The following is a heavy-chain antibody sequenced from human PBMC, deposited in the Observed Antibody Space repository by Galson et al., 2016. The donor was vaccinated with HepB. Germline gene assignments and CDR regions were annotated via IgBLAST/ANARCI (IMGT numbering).Heavy chain of an antibody. Sequence: FLRLSCAASGFTFSSYAMSWVRQAPGKGLEWVSAISGSGDTAFYTDSVKGRFTISRDNSEYTLYLQMNSLRAGDTALYYCAKGVNQQHPYYFDSWGQGILVTVSS. D-gene: IGHD1-14*01. CDR3: AKGVNQQHPYYFDS. CDR1: GFTFSSYA. CDR2: ISGSGDTA. V-gene: IGHV3-23*01. J-gene: IGHJ4*02.